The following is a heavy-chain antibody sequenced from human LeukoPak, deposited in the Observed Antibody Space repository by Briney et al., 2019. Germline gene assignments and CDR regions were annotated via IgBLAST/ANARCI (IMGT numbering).Heavy chain of an antibody. D-gene: IGHD5-18*01. CDR3: ASLNTANDY. Sequence: SETLSLTCAVYGGSFSGHYWSWIRQPPGKGLEWIGEMNDSGSTKYNPSLKSRVTISVDTSKNQFSLKLSSVTAADTAVYYCASLNTANDYWGQGTLVTVSS. CDR2: MNDSGST. V-gene: IGHV4-34*01. CDR1: GGSFSGHY. J-gene: IGHJ4*02.